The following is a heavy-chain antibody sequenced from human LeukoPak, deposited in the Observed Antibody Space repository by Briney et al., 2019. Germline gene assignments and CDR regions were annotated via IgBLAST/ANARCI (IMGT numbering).Heavy chain of an antibody. V-gene: IGHV5-51*01. J-gene: IGHJ4*02. Sequence: PGESLKISCKGSGYNFTNYWIGWVRQMPGKGLEWMGIIYPGDSDTRYSPSFQGQVTISADKSISTAYLQWSSLKASDTAMYYCARVIGYGSRAYYFDYWGQGTLVTVSS. CDR3: ARVIGYGSRAYYFDY. D-gene: IGHD3-10*01. CDR1: GYNFTNYW. CDR2: IYPGDSDT.